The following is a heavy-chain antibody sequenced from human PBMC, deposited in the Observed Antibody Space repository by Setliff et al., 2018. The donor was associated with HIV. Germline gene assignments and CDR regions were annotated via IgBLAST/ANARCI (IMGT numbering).Heavy chain of an antibody. J-gene: IGHJ4*02. D-gene: IGHD3-10*01. CDR2: IKNKRDGGTT. V-gene: IGHV3-15*01. CDR3: AKKTAAYTSGSWLHY. CDR1: GFTFTNAY. Sequence: PGGSLRLSCATPGFTFTNAYMTWVRQAPGQGLEWIGCIKNKRDGGTTEYGASVKGRFVISREKSKSTLYLQMNSLRAEDTAVYYCAKKTAAYTSGSWLHYWGQGTLVTVSS.